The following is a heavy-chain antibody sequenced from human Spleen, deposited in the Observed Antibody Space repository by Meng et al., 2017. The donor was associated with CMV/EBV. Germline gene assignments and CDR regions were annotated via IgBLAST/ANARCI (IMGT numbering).Heavy chain of an antibody. J-gene: IGHJ6*02. V-gene: IGHV3-49*04. CDR3: TRVITMVRGVNGPYYYGMDV. CDR2: IRSKAYGGTT. CDR1: GFTFGDYA. Sequence: GGSLRLSCTASGFTFGDYAMSWVRQAPGKGLEWVGFIRSKAYGGTTEYAASVKGRFTISRDDSKSIAYLQMNSLKTEDTAVYYCTRVITMVRGVNGPYYYGMDVWGQGTTVTVSS. D-gene: IGHD3-10*01.